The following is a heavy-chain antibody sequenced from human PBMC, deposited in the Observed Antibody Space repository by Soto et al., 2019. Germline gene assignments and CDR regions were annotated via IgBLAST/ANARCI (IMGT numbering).Heavy chain of an antibody. CDR2: ISGSGGST. D-gene: IGHD3-10*01. V-gene: IGHV3-23*01. J-gene: IGHJ4*02. CDR3: AKDGGVVRGVIITALDY. Sequence: GGSLRLSCAASGFTFSSYAMSWVRQAPGKGLEWVSAISGSGGSTYYADSVKGRFTISRDNSKNTLYLQMNSLRAEDTAVYYCAKDGGVVRGVIITALDYWGQGTLVTVSS. CDR1: GFTFSSYA.